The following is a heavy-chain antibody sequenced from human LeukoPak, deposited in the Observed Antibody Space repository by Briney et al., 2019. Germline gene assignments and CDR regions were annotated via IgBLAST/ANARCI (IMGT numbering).Heavy chain of an antibody. CDR3: ARESPRSGYFYGDDAFDI. D-gene: IGHD3-22*01. CDR1: GYTFTGYY. J-gene: IGHJ3*02. Sequence: GASVTVSCKASGYTFTGYYMHWVRQAPGQGLEWMGWINPNSGGTNYAQKFQGRVTMTRDTSISTAYMELSRLKSDDTAVFYCARESPRSGYFYGDDAFDIWGQGTMVTVSS. V-gene: IGHV1-2*02. CDR2: INPNSGGT.